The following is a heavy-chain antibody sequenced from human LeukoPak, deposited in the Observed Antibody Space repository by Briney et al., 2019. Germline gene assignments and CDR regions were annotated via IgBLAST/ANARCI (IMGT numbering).Heavy chain of an antibody. Sequence: SVKVSCKASGGTFSSYAISWVRQAPGQGLEWMGGIIPIFGTANYAQKFQGRVTITADGSTSTAYMELSSLRSEDTAVYYCAREVTRYCSSTSCFNWFDHWGQGTLVTVSS. CDR2: IIPIFGTA. J-gene: IGHJ5*02. CDR3: AREVTRYCSSTSCFNWFDH. CDR1: GGTFSSYA. V-gene: IGHV1-69*01. D-gene: IGHD2-2*01.